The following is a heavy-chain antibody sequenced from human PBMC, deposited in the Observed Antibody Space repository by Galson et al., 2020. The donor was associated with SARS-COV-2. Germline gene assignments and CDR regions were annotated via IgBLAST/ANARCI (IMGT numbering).Heavy chain of an antibody. D-gene: IGHD6-19*01. CDR2: IDPGSGGT. Sequence: ASVKVSCEASGYTFTSYYMHWVRQAPGQGLEWMGWIDPGSGGTNYAQKFQGRVTMTRDTSISTAYMQLSSLRSDDTALYYCARAMAGTYNFFDPWGQGTLVIVSS. V-gene: IGHV1-2*02. CDR3: ARAMAGTYNFFDP. J-gene: IGHJ5*02. CDR1: GYTFTSYY.